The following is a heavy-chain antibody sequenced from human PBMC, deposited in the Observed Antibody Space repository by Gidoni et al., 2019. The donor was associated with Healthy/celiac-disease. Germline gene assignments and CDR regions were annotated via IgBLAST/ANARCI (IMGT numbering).Heavy chain of an antibody. Sequence: QVQLVESGGGVVQPGRSLGLSCAASGFNVSSYGMHWVRQAPGKGLECVAVIWYDGSNKYYADSIKGRFTISRDNSKNTLYLQMNSLRAEDTAVYYCARDAGNWNDGFAFDIWGQGTMVTVSS. CDR1: GFNVSSYG. V-gene: IGHV3-33*01. CDR2: IWYDGSNK. CDR3: ARDAGNWNDGFAFDI. D-gene: IGHD1-1*01. J-gene: IGHJ3*02.